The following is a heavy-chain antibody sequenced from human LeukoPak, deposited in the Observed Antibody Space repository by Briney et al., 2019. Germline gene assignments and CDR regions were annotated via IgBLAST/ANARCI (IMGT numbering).Heavy chain of an antibody. CDR1: GFMFTSYS. CDR2: ISSPSTNI. Sequence: PGGSLRLSCAASGFMFTSYSMNWVRQAPGKGLEWVAYISSPSTNIYYVDSVKGRFTISRDNAKNSLYLQMNSLRAEDTAVYYCARGGSYDSSGYYFAFDIWGQGTMVTVSS. V-gene: IGHV3-48*01. D-gene: IGHD3-22*01. J-gene: IGHJ3*02. CDR3: ARGGSYDSSGYYFAFDI.